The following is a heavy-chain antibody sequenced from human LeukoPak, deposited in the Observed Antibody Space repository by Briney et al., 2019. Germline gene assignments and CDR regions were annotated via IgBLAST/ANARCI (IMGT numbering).Heavy chain of an antibody. J-gene: IGHJ3*02. CDR2: ISYIGST. CDR3: ARDPTTVTKGLDI. Sequence: SETLTLTCTVSGGSMSSHYWSWIRQPPGKGLEWIGYISYIGSTNYNPSLKSRVTISVDTSKNQFSLRLSSVTAADTAVYYCARDPTTVTKGLDIWGQGTMVTVSS. D-gene: IGHD4-17*01. V-gene: IGHV4-59*11. CDR1: GGSMSSHY.